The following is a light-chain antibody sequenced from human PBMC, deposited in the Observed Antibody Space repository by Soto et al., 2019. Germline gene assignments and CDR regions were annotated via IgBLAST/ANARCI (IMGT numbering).Light chain of an antibody. V-gene: IGKV1-9*01. CDR3: QQYASSPLT. CDR1: QGISTY. J-gene: IGKJ4*01. Sequence: DIQLTQSPSFLSASVGDRVTITCRASQGISTYLAWYLQRPGKAPKLLIYGASTLQSGVPSRFSGSGSGTEFTLTISRLEPEDSAVYYCQQYASSPLTFGGGTKVDIK. CDR2: GAS.